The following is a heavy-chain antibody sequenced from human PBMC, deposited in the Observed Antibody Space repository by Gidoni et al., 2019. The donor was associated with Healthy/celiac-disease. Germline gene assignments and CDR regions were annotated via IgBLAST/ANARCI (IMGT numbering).Heavy chain of an antibody. CDR3: ARVGAKLLVTATLVNAFDI. CDR1: GGSISSYY. D-gene: IGHD2-21*02. V-gene: IGHV4-59*01. Sequence: QVQLQESGPGLVKPSETLSITCPVSGGSISSYYWSWTRQPPGKGLEWIGYIDYSGSTNYNPSLKSRVTISVDTSKNQFSLKLSSVTAADTAVYYCARVGAKLLVTATLVNAFDIWGQGTMVTVSS. J-gene: IGHJ3*02. CDR2: IDYSGST.